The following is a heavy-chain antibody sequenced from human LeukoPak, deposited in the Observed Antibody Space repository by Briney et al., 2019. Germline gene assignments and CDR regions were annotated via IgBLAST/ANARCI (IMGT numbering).Heavy chain of an antibody. CDR3: VREDNAFNI. V-gene: IGHV3-9*01. CDR1: GFTFDDYA. CDR2: ISWNSGSI. J-gene: IGHJ3*02. Sequence: GRSLRLSCAVSGFTFDDYAMHWVRQAPGKGLEWVSGISWNSGSIDYADSVKGRFTISRDNAKNTLYLHMNSLRAEDTAIYYCVREDNAFNIWGQGTLVTVSS.